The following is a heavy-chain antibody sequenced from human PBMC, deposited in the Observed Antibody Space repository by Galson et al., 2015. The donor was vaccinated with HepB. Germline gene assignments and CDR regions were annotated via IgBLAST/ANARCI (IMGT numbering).Heavy chain of an antibody. V-gene: IGHV2-5*02. Sequence: PALVKPTQTLTLTCTFSGFSLSTSGVGVGWIRQPPGKALEWLALIYWDDDKRYSPSLKSRLTITKDTSKNQVVLTMTNMDPVDTATYHCAHSRITMVRGVIKGSHAFDIWGQGTMVTVSS. CDR1: GFSLSTSGVG. J-gene: IGHJ3*02. CDR2: IYWDDDK. CDR3: AHSRITMVRGVIKGSHAFDI. D-gene: IGHD3-10*01.